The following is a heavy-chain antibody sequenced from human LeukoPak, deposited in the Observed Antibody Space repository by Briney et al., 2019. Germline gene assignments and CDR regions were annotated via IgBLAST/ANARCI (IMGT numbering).Heavy chain of an antibody. Sequence: LSLTCTVSGGSISSSSYYWGWIRQPPGKGLEWVSYISSSGSTIYYADSVKGRFTISRDNAKNSLYLQMNSLRAEDTAVYYCARTKAVAGTLGYWGQGTLVTVSS. CDR1: GGSISSSSYY. CDR3: ARTKAVAGTLGY. J-gene: IGHJ4*02. CDR2: ISSSGSTI. D-gene: IGHD6-19*01. V-gene: IGHV3-11*01.